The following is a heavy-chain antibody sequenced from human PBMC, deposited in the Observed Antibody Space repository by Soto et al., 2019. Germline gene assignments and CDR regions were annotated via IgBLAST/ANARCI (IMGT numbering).Heavy chain of an antibody. CDR2: IIPIFGTA. V-gene: IGHV1-69*01. D-gene: IGHD2-15*01. Sequence: QVQLVQSGAEVKKPGSSVKVSCKASGGTFSSYAISWVRQAPVQGLEWMGGIIPIFGTANYAQKFQGRVTITADESTSTAYMEMSSLRSEDTAVYYCARVGGGDIVVVLAATYGMDVWGQGTKVTVSS. CDR1: GGTFSSYA. CDR3: ARVGGGDIVVVLAATYGMDV. J-gene: IGHJ6*02.